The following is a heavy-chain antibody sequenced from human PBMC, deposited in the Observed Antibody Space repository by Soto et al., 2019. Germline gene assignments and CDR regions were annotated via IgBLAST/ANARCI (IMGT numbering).Heavy chain of an antibody. J-gene: IGHJ6*02. V-gene: IGHV4-4*02. CDR1: GGSISSSNW. Sequence: SETLSLTCAASGGSISSSNWWSWVRQPPGKGLEWIGEIYHSGNTNYNPSLKSRVTISVDKSKNHFSLKLSSVTAADTAAYYCASVRGQYYYGMDVWGQGTTVT. CDR2: IYHSGNT. CDR3: ASVRGQYYYGMDV. D-gene: IGHD3-10*02.